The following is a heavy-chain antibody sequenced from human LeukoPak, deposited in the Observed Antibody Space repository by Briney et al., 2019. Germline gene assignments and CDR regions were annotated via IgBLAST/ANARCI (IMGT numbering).Heavy chain of an antibody. Sequence: GGSLRLSCAASGFTFSNYWMHWVRQAPGKGLVWLSRINSDGSSTSYADSVRGRFTISRDNAKNTLYVQMNSLRDEDTAGYYCVRQYRVAAPADYWGQGTLVTVSS. CDR2: INSDGSST. CDR1: GFTFSNYW. J-gene: IGHJ4*02. V-gene: IGHV3-74*01. CDR3: VRQYRVAAPADY. D-gene: IGHD6-13*01.